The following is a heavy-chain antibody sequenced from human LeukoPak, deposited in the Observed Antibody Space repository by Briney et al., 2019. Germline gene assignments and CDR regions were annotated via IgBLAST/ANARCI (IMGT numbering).Heavy chain of an antibody. Sequence: SETLSLTCTVSGGSISSYYWSWIRQPPGKGLEWIGYIYYSGSTNYNPSLKSRVTISVDKSKNQFSLKLSSVTAADTAVYYCARGSRDGYNWVNFDYWGQGTLVTVSS. CDR2: IYYSGST. CDR3: ARGSRDGYNWVNFDY. V-gene: IGHV4-59*12. J-gene: IGHJ4*02. CDR1: GGSISSYY. D-gene: IGHD5-24*01.